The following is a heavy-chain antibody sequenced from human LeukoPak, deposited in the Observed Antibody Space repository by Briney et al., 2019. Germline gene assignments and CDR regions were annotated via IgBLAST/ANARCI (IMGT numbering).Heavy chain of an antibody. Sequence: PGGSLRLSCAASGFTFSSYAMSWVRQAPGKGLEWVSMASHTGDETHYSDSVKGRFTISRDNSKNILYLQMNSLRAEDTAVYYCAKAFREFGSSSYSSFDIWGQGTLVTVSS. CDR2: ASHTGDET. D-gene: IGHD3-10*01. J-gene: IGHJ3*02. CDR1: GFTFSSYA. V-gene: IGHV3-23*01. CDR3: AKAFREFGSSSYSSFDI.